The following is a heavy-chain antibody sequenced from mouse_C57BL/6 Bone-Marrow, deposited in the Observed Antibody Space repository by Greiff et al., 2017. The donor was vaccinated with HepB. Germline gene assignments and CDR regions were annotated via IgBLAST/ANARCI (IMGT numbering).Heavy chain of an antibody. J-gene: IGHJ2*01. V-gene: IGHV1-64*01. CDR3: ARSRDYDEFFDY. CDR2: IHPNSGST. D-gene: IGHD2-4*01. Sequence: VQLQQPGAELVKPGASVKLSCKASGYTFTSYWMHWVKQRPGQGLEWIGMIHPNSGSTNYNEKFKSKATLTVDKSSSTAYMQLSSLTSEDSAVYYCARSRDYDEFFDYWGQGTTLTVSS. CDR1: GYTFTSYW.